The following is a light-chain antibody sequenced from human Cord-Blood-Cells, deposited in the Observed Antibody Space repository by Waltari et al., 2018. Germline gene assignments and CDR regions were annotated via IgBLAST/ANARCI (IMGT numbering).Light chain of an antibody. J-gene: IGKJ4*01. CDR1: QSVSSY. CDR2: DAS. V-gene: IGKV3-11*01. CDR3: QQRSNWPPLT. Sequence: EIVLTQSPATLSLSPGERDTISCRASQSVSSYLAWYQQQPGQAPRLLIYDASNRATGIPARFSGSGSGTDFTLTISSLEPEDFAVYYCQQRSNWPPLTFGGGTKVEIK.